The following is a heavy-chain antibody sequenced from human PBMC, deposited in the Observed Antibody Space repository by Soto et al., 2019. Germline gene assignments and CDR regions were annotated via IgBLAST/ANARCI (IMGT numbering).Heavy chain of an antibody. CDR1: GFTVSSNY. J-gene: IGHJ3*02. V-gene: IGHV3-66*01. Sequence: GGSLRLSCAASGFTVSSNYMSWVRQAPGKGLEWVSVIYSGGSTYYADSVKGRFTISRHNSKNTLYLQMNSLRAEDTAVYYCASKGDNSESYDAFDIWGQGTMVTVS. CDR2: IYSGGST. CDR3: ASKGDNSESYDAFDI. D-gene: IGHD1-26*01.